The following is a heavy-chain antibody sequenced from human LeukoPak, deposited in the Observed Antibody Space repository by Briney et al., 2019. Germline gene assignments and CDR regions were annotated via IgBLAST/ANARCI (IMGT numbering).Heavy chain of an antibody. CDR3: ARAKFPGIAVAGPVFYYYYYGMDV. J-gene: IGHJ6*02. CDR1: GFTFSSYG. D-gene: IGHD6-19*01. V-gene: IGHV3-30*03. CDR2: ISYDGSNK. Sequence: GRSLRLSCAASGFTFSSYGMHWVRQAPGKGLEWVAVISYDGSNKYYADSVKGRFTISRDNSKNTLYLQMNSLRAEDTAVYYCARAKFPGIAVAGPVFYYYYYGMDVWGHGTTVTVSS.